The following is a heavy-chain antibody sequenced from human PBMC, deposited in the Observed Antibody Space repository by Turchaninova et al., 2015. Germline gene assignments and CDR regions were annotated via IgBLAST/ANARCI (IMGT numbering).Heavy chain of an antibody. J-gene: IGHJ4*02. CDR2: IKSKTEGGTT. CDR3: TTDFHTLYYYDSSGYYSLDY. Sequence: EVQLVESGGGLVKPGGSFRLACAAAGFTFSNVWMGWVGQAPGKGLEWVGLIKSKTEGGTTDYAAPLKVRFTISRDDSKNTLYLQMNSLKTEDTAVYYCTTDFHTLYYYDSSGYYSLDYWGQGTLVTVSS. D-gene: IGHD3-22*01. CDR1: GFTFSNVW. V-gene: IGHV3-15*01.